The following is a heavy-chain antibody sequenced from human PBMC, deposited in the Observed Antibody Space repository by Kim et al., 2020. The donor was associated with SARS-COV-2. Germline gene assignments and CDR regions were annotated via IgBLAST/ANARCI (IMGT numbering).Heavy chain of an antibody. CDR3: ARDSPFYSSGSDY. D-gene: IGHD6-19*01. Sequence: YAQKFQGRVTMTRNTSISTAYMELSSLRSEDTAVYYCARDSPFYSSGSDYWGQGTLVTVSS. J-gene: IGHJ4*02. V-gene: IGHV1-8*01.